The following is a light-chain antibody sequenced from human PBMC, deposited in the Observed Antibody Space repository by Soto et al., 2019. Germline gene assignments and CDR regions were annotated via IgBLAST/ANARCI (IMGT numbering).Light chain of an antibody. CDR1: SSDVGGYNY. CDR3: SSYTSSSTLV. CDR2: DVS. V-gene: IGLV2-14*01. Sequence: QSALTQPASVSGSPGQSITISCTGTSSDVGGYNYVSWYQQHPGKAPKLKIYDVSNRPSGVSNRFSGSKSGNTASLTISGLQAEDEADYYCSSYTSSSTLVFGTETKLTVL. J-gene: IGLJ1*01.